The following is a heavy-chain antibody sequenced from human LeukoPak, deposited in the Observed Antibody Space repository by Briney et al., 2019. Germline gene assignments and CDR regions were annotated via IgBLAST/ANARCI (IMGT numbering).Heavy chain of an antibody. J-gene: IGHJ4*02. CDR2: INPNSGGT. V-gene: IGHV1-2*02. D-gene: IGHD1-26*01. CDR3: ASHRYSGSYSFFDY. Sequence: ASVKASCKASGYTFTGYYMHWVRQAPGQGLEWMGWINPNSGGTNYAQKFQGRVTMTRDTSISTAYMELSRLRSDDTAVYYCASHRYSGSYSFFDYWGQGTLVTVSS. CDR1: GYTFTGYY.